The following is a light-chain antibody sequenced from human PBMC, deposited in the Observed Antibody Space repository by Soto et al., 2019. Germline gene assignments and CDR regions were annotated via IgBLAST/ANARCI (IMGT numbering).Light chain of an antibody. J-gene: IGKJ5*01. V-gene: IGKV3-15*01. Sequence: EIVLTQSPATLSLSPGERATLSCRASQSVSSYLAWYQQKPGQAPRLLIYGASTRATGIPARFSGSGSGTEFTLTISSLQSEDFAVYYCQQYENSAITFGQGTRLEIK. CDR2: GAS. CDR3: QQYENSAIT. CDR1: QSVSSY.